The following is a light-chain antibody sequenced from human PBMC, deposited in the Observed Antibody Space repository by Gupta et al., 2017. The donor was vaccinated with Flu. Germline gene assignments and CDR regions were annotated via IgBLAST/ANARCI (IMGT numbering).Light chain of an antibody. V-gene: IGKV3-20*01. CDR3: HQDKNSPYT. J-gene: IGKJ2*01. CDR2: GTS. Sequence: GSLSVSPGETVTLSGTAGEDVGYNFLVWYQQKPGQPPRVLLYGTSNRAPGIPDRFSGGGSGTDFTLTIKSLEPEDSALYYCHQDKNSPYTFGQGTKLEIK. CDR1: EDVGYNF.